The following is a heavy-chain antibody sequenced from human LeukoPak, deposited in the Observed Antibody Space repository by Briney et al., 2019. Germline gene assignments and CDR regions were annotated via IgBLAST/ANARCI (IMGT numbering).Heavy chain of an antibody. Sequence: SETLSLTCTVSGDSISSYYWTWIRQPAGKGLEWTGRIYSSGSTNYNPSLKSRVTMSVDTSKNQFYLKVSSVTAADTAVYYCAREAHDYGGNSYDYWGQGTLVTVSS. CDR2: IYSSGST. V-gene: IGHV4-4*07. CDR1: GDSISSYY. D-gene: IGHD4-23*01. J-gene: IGHJ4*02. CDR3: AREAHDYGGNSYDY.